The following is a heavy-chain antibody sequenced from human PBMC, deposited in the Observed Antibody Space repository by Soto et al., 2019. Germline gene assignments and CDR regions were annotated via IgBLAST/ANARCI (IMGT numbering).Heavy chain of an antibody. Sequence: QVQLQQSGPVLVKPSQTLSLTCAISGDSVSSNDAAWEWIRQSPTRGLEWLGRTYYRSKWYNEYTVSLRSRIIINADASRNQFSLHLSSVTPEDTAVYYCARMSDSTFDFWGPGSLVTVSS. CDR2: TYYRSKWYN. CDR3: ARMSDSTFDF. D-gene: IGHD3-22*01. CDR1: GDSVSSNDAA. V-gene: IGHV6-1*01. J-gene: IGHJ4*02.